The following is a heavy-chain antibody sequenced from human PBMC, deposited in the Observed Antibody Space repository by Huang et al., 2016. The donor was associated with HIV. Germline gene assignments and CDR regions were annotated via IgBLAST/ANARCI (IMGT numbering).Heavy chain of an antibody. J-gene: IGHJ4*02. D-gene: IGHD5-18*01. CDR2: ISWNSGSI. CDR3: AKDLTDRAVFDY. V-gene: IGHV3-9*01. CDR1: GFIFADYA. Sequence: EVQLVESGGGLVQPGRSLRLSCAASGFIFADYAMHWVRQAPGKGLEWVSGISWNSGSIGDADSVKGRFTISRDNAKNSLYLQMNSLRAEDTALYYCAKDLTDRAVFDYWGQGTLVTVSA.